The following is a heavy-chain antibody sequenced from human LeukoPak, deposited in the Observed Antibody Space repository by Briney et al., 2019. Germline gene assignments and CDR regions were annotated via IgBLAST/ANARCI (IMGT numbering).Heavy chain of an antibody. Sequence: GSSVKVSCKASGGTFSRHEISWVRQAPGQGLEWMGGIIPIPRTANYAQNFQGRVTITADESTSTVYMELRSLRSDDTAVYYCARDFTSEDAFDIRGQGTLVTVSS. D-gene: IGHD1-14*01. CDR3: ARDFTSEDAFDI. J-gene: IGHJ3*02. CDR2: IIPIPRTA. CDR1: GGTFSRHE. V-gene: IGHV1-69*01.